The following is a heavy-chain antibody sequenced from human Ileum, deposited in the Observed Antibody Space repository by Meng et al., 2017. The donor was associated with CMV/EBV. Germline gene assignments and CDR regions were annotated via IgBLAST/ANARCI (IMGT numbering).Heavy chain of an antibody. D-gene: IGHD2-2*02. CDR3: ARGLGCSSSTCHKPLDY. Sequence: GSLRLSCAVYGGSFSDYYWSWIRQPPGKGLEWIGEINHSGSTNYSPSLKSRVTISVDTSKNQFSLKLNSVTAADTAVYYCARGLGCSSSTCHKPLDYWGQGTLVTVSS. V-gene: IGHV4-34*01. CDR1: GGSFSDYY. J-gene: IGHJ4*02. CDR2: INHSGST.